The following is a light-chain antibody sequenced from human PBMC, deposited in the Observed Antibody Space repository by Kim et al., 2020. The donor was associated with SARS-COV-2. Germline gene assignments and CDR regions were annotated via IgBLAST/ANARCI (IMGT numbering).Light chain of an antibody. CDR2: SNN. CDR1: SSNIGSNT. J-gene: IGLJ2*01. V-gene: IGLV1-44*01. CDR3: AAWDDSLNGRGV. Sequence: QSVLTQPPSASGTPGQRVTISCSGSSSNIGSNTVNWYQQLPGTAPKLLIYSNNQRPSGVPDRFSGSKSGTSASLAISGLQSEDGADYYCAAWDDSLNGRGVFGGGTQLTVL.